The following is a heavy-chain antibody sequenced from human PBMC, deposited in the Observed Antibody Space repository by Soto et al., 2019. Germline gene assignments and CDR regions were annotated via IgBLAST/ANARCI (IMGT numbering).Heavy chain of an antibody. CDR3: ARVPDR. V-gene: IGHV4-59*12. D-gene: IGHD2-2*01. CDR2: IYYSGST. Sequence: SETLSLTCTVSGGSISSYYWSWIRQPPGKGLEWIGYIYYSGSTSYNSSLKSRVTISVDTSKNQFSLKLSSVTAADTAVYYCARVPDRWGQGTLVTVSS. CDR1: GGSISSYY. J-gene: IGHJ5*02.